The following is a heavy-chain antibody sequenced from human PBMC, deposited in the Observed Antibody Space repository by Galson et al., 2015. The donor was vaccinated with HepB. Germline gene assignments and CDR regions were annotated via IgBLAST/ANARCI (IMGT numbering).Heavy chain of an antibody. Sequence: SVKVSCKASGYTFTSYGISWVRQAPGQGLEWMGWISAYNGNTNYAQKLQGRVTMTTDTSTSTAYMELRSLRSDDTAVYYCARVVEFMPLAYRGNSMVRGVTRSGWFDPWGQGTLVTVSS. J-gene: IGHJ5*02. D-gene: IGHD3-10*01. CDR3: ARVVEFMPLAYRGNSMVRGVTRSGWFDP. CDR2: ISAYNGNT. CDR1: GYTFTSYG. V-gene: IGHV1-18*01.